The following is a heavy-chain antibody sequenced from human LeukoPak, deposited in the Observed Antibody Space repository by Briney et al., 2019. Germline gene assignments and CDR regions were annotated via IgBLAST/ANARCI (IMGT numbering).Heavy chain of an antibody. CDR2: MSYSGST. CDR3: VRETYCSSITCYNVVDAFDI. J-gene: IGHJ3*02. CDR1: GGSISSYY. V-gene: IGHV4-59*01. Sequence: SEILSLTCSVSGGSISSYYCTWIRQTPGKGLEWIGYMSYSGSTNYNPSLKSRVTISVDTSKNQFSLKLSSVTAADTAVYYCVRETYCSSITCYNVVDAFDIWGQGTMVTVSS. D-gene: IGHD2-2*02.